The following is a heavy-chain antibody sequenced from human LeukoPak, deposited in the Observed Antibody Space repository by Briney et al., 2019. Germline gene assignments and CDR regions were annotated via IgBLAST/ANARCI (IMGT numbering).Heavy chain of an antibody. Sequence: GGSLRLSCAASGFTFSSYAMSWVRQAPGKGLEWVANMKGDGSEIHYVDSVKGRFTISRDNAKNSLYLQMNSLRAEDTAVYYCARPAYTAAYDLWGQGTMVTVSS. D-gene: IGHD3-16*01. CDR3: ARPAYTAAYDL. V-gene: IGHV3-7*01. J-gene: IGHJ3*01. CDR1: GFTFSSYA. CDR2: MKGDGSEI.